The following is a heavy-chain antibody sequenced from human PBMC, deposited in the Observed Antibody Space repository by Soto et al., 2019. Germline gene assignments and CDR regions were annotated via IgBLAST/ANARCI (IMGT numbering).Heavy chain of an antibody. J-gene: IGHJ6*02. CDR1: GYTFTSYG. Sequence: QVQLVQSGAEVKKPGASVKVSCKASGYTFTSYGISWVRQAPGQGLEWMGWISAYNGKTNYAQKRKGRVTMTTDTSTSTAYVELRSLRSDDTAVYYWARDLGLGPGTTGFRGMDVWGQGTTVTVSS. V-gene: IGHV1-18*01. CDR3: ARDLGLGPGTTGFRGMDV. D-gene: IGHD1-7*01. CDR2: ISAYNGKT.